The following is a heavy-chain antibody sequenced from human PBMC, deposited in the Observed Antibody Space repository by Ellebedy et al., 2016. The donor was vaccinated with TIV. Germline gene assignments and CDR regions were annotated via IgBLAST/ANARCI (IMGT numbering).Heavy chain of an antibody. CDR2: VSDSGGRT. CDR3: AKEESSGRFDY. D-gene: IGHD6-19*01. J-gene: IGHJ4*02. CDR1: GFTFSSVA. Sequence: GGSLRLSXAASGFTFSSVAMSWVRQAPGKGLEWVSGVSDSGGRTYYADSVKGRFTISRDNSKNMLYLQMNSLRVDDTAVYYCAKEESSGRFDYWGQGTLVTVSS. V-gene: IGHV3-23*01.